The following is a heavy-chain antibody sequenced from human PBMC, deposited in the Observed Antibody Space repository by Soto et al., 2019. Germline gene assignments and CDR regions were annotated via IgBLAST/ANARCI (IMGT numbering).Heavy chain of an antibody. V-gene: IGHV3-23*04. CDR3: AKKVNSGSGSQFFDY. J-gene: IGHJ4*02. D-gene: IGHD3-10*01. CDR1: GFTFSSYS. CDR2: FRSGGDDDTT. Sequence: EVQVVESGGGLVQPGGSLRLSCAASGFTFSSYSMSWVRQAPGKGLEWVSGFRSGGDDDTTYYADSVRGRFTISRDNSKNTLFLQMNSLRAEDTAIYYCAKKVNSGSGSQFFDYWGQGTLVTVSS.